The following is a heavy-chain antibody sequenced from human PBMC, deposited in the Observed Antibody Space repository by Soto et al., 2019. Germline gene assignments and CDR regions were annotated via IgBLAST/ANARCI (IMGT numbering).Heavy chain of an antibody. V-gene: IGHV3-30*18. CDR1: GFTFSSYG. CDR2: ISYDGSNE. CDR3: AKDLPWFDP. Sequence: PGGSLRLSCAASGFTFSSYGMHWVRQAPGKGLEWVALISYDGSNEYYADFVKGRFTISRDNSKNTLYLQMNGLRAEDTAVYYCAKDLPWFDPWGQGTLVTVSS. J-gene: IGHJ5*02.